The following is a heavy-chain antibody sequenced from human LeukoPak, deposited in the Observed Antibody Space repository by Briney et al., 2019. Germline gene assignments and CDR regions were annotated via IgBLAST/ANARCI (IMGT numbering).Heavy chain of an antibody. J-gene: IGHJ4*02. Sequence: GSLRLSCAAAGFTFSNYAMTWVRQAPGKGLEWVSSISGSGGSTYYADSVKGRFTISRDNSKNTLYLQMYSLRAEDTAVYYCAKVEGASKASVYWGQGALVTVSS. D-gene: IGHD1-1*01. V-gene: IGHV3-23*01. CDR3: AKVEGASKASVY. CDR2: ISGSGGST. CDR1: GFTFSNYA.